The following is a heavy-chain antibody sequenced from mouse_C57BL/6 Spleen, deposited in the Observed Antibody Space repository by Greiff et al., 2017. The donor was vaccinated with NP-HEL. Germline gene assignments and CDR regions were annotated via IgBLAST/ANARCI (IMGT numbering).Heavy chain of an antibody. CDR1: GYTFTSYW. Sequence: QVQLKQPGAELVKPGASVKLSCKASGYTFTSYWMHWVKQRPGRGLEWIGRIDPNSGGTKYNEKFKSKATLTVDKPSSTAYMQLSSLTSEDSAVYYCARRWDVYAMDYWGQGTSVTVSS. V-gene: IGHV1-72*01. CDR2: IDPNSGGT. CDR3: ARRWDVYAMDY. J-gene: IGHJ4*01. D-gene: IGHD4-1*01.